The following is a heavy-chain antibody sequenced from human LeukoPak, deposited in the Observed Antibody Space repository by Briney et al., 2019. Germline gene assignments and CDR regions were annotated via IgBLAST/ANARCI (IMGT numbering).Heavy chain of an antibody. CDR2: ISSNGGST. D-gene: IGHD1-14*01. CDR1: GXTFSSYA. Sequence: GGSLRLSCSASGXTFSSYAMHWVRQAPGKGLEYVCTISSNGGSTYYTDCVKGRFTISRDNSRNTLYLQMSSLRPEDTAVYYCARVEGSTITNYFDYWGQGTLVTVSS. J-gene: IGHJ4*02. V-gene: IGHV3-64D*06. CDR3: ARVEGSTITNYFDY.